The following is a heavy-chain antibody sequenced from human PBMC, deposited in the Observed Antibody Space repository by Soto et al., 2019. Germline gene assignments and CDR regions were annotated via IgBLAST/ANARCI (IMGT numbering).Heavy chain of an antibody. D-gene: IGHD6-19*01. Sequence: PSETLSLTCTVSGGSISSGGYYWSWIRQHPGKGLEWIGDIYYTGFTFYNPSLKSRLTISLDSSKNQFSLRLNSVTAADTAVYFCARAYRINGWSDYFFDYWGQGTLVTVSS. V-gene: IGHV4-30-4*08. J-gene: IGHJ4*02. CDR3: ARAYRINGWSDYFFDY. CDR1: GGSISSGGYY. CDR2: IYYTGFT.